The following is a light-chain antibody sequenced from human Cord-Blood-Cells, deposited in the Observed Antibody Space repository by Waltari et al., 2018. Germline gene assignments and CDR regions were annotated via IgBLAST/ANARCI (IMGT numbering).Light chain of an antibody. J-gene: IGKJ2*01. CDR2: DAS. CDR1: QSVSSY. Sequence: EIVLTQSPATLSLSPGERATLSYRASQSVSSYLAWYKQKPGQAPRLLIYDASNRATGIPARFSGSGSGTDFTLTISSLEPEDLAVYYCQQRSNWPPMYTFGQGTKLEIK. CDR3: QQRSNWPPMYT. V-gene: IGKV3-11*01.